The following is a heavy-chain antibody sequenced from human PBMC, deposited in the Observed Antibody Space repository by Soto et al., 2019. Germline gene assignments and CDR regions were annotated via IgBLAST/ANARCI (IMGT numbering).Heavy chain of an antibody. CDR1: GGSISNYY. CDR2: IYYSGST. Sequence: SETLSLSCPISGGSISNYYWSWIRQPPGKGLEWIGYIYYSGSTNSNPSLKSRVTISVDTSKNQFSLKLSSVTAADTAVYYCARRDGDAFDMWGQGPLVTGSS. J-gene: IGHJ3*02. CDR3: ARRDGDAFDM. V-gene: IGHV4-59*01.